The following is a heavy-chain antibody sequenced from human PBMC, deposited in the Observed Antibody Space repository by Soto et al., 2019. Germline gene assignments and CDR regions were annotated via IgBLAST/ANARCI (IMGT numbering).Heavy chain of an antibody. D-gene: IGHD3-22*01. CDR2: IYYSGST. Sequence: SETLSLICTVSGGSISSSSYYWGWIRQPPGKGLEWIGSIYYSGSTYYNPSLKSRVTISVDTSKNQFSLKLSSVTAADTAVYYCARRSDSSGSFDYWGQGTLVTVSS. J-gene: IGHJ4*02. CDR1: GGSISSSSYY. CDR3: ARRSDSSGSFDY. V-gene: IGHV4-39*01.